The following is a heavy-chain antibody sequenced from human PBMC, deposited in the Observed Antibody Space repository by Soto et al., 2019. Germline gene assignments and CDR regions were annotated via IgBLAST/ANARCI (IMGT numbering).Heavy chain of an antibody. J-gene: IGHJ6*02. CDR2: IKQDGSEK. Sequence: PGGSLRLSCAASGFTFSSYWMSWVRQAPGKGLEWVANIKQDGSEKYYVDSVKGRFTISRDNAKNSLYLQMNSLRAEDTAVYYCARLLRFLEWSPSETSYGMDVWGQGTTVTVSS. CDR1: GFTFSSYW. D-gene: IGHD3-3*01. V-gene: IGHV3-7*05. CDR3: ARLLRFLEWSPSETSYGMDV.